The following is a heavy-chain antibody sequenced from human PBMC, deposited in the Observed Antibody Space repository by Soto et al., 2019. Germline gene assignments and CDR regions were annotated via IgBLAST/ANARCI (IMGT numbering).Heavy chain of an antibody. D-gene: IGHD4-4*01. Sequence: PGESLKISCKGSGYSFTSYWIGWVRQMPGKGLEWMGIIYPGDSDTRYSPSFQGQVTISADKSISTAYLQWSSLKASDTAMYYCARQYDYSNYGRTFDYWGQGTLVTVSS. CDR1: GYSFTSYW. CDR3: ARQYDYSNYGRTFDY. V-gene: IGHV5-51*01. CDR2: IYPGDSDT. J-gene: IGHJ4*02.